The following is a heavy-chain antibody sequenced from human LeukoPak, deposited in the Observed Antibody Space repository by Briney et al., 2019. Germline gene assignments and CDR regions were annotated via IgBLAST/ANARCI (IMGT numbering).Heavy chain of an antibody. CDR2: INPNNGGT. V-gene: IGHV1-2*02. CDR1: GYTSTGYY. CDR3: ARDPRDNWFGP. Sequence: GASVKVSCKASGYTSTGYYIHWVRQAPGQGLEWMGWINPNNGGTNYAQKFQGRVTMTRDTSISTAYMELSSLRSDDTAVYYCARDPRDNWFGPWGQGTLVTVSS. J-gene: IGHJ5*02.